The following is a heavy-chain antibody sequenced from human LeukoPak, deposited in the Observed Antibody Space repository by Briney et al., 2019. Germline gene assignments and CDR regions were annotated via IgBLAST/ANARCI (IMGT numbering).Heavy chain of an antibody. J-gene: IGHJ4*02. V-gene: IGHV3-30*02. Sequence: GGSLRLSCAASGFTFSSYGMHWVRQAPGKGLEWVAFIRYDGSNKYYADSVKGRFTISRDNSKNTLYLQMNSLRAEDTAVYYCAKDRENYYDRSGYYDYWGQGTLVTVSS. CDR3: AKDRENYYDRSGYYDY. D-gene: IGHD3-22*01. CDR2: IRYDGSNK. CDR1: GFTFSSYG.